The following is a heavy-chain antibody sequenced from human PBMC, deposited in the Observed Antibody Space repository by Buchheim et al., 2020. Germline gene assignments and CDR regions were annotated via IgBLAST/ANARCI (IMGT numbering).Heavy chain of an antibody. V-gene: IGHV3-30*02. CDR3: AKDRSIAVAATPKYYFDY. CDR1: GFTFSSYG. J-gene: IGHJ4*02. Sequence: QVQLVESGGGVVQPGRSLRLSCAASGFTFSSYGMHWVRQAPGKGLEWVAFIRYDGSNKYYADSVKGRFTISRDNSKNTLYLQMNSLRAEDTAVYYCAKDRSIAVAATPKYYFDYWGQGTL. CDR2: IRYDGSNK. D-gene: IGHD6-19*01.